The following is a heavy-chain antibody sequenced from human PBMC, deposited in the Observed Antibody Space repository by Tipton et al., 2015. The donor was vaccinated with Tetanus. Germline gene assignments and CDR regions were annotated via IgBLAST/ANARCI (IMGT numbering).Heavy chain of an antibody. J-gene: IGHJ4*02. CDR1: GGTFSSYA. D-gene: IGHD6-6*01. CDR2: IIPIFGTA. Sequence: QSGAEVKKPGSSVKVSCKASGGTFSSYAISWVRQAPGQGLEWMGGIIPIFGTANYAQKFQGRVTITADESTSTAYMELSSLRSEDLAVYYCARGVGAARPTSDYFDYWGQGTLVTVSS. CDR3: ARGVGAARPTSDYFDY. V-gene: IGHV1-69*01.